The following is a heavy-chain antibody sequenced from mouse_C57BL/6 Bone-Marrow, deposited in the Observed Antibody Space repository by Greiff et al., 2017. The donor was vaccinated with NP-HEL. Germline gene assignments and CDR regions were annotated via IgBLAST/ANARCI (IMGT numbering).Heavy chain of an antibody. CDR2: INPGSGGT. CDR3: ARWEGGYRFAD. D-gene: IGHD3-1*01. CDR1: GYAFTNYL. Sequence: QVQLQQSGAELVRPGTSVKVSCKASGYAFTNYLIEWVKQRPGQGLEWIGVINPGSGGTNYNEKFKGKATLTADKSSSTAYMQLSSLTSEYSAVYFCARWEGGYRFADWGQGTLVTVSA. V-gene: IGHV1-54*01. J-gene: IGHJ3*01.